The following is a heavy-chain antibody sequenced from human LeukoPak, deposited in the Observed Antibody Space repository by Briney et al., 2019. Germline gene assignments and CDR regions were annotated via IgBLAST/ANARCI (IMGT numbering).Heavy chain of an antibody. CDR3: ARGSQYYDFWSGYSHFDY. CDR2: ISAYNDNT. V-gene: IGHV1-18*01. Sequence: GAAVKVSCKASGYTFTTYGISWVRQAPGQGLEWMGWISAYNDNTHYALKLQGRVTMTTDTSTTTAYVELRSLRSDDTAVYYCARGSQYYDFWSGYSHFDYWGQGTLVTVSS. J-gene: IGHJ4*02. D-gene: IGHD3-3*01. CDR1: GYTFTTYG.